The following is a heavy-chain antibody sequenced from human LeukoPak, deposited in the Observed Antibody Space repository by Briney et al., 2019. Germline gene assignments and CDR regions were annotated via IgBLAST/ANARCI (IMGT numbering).Heavy chain of an antibody. D-gene: IGHD2-2*01. V-gene: IGHV3-30*02. CDR2: IRYDGSNK. CDR3: AKDFIVVVPAVDY. Sequence: PGGSLRLSCAASGFTFSSYGMHWVRQAPGKGLEWVAFIRYDGSNKCYADSVKGRFTISRDNSKNTLYLQMNSPRAEDTAVYYCAKDFIVVVPAVDYWGQGTLVTVSS. CDR1: GFTFSSYG. J-gene: IGHJ4*02.